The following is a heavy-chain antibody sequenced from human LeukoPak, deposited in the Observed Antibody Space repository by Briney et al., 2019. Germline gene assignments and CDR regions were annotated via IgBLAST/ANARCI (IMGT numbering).Heavy chain of an antibody. CDR1: GGSISSYY. CDR3: ARAEVGGYFDY. D-gene: IGHD2-15*01. J-gene: IGHJ4*02. Sequence: SETLSLTCTVSGGSISSYYWSWIRQPPGKGLEWIGYIYYSGSTNYNPSLKSRVTMSVDTSKNQFSLKLSSVTAADTAVYYCARAEVGGYFDYWGQGTLVTVSS. CDR2: IYYSGST. V-gene: IGHV4-59*01.